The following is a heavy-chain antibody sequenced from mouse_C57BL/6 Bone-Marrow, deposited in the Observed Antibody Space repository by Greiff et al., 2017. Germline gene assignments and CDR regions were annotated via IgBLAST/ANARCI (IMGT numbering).Heavy chain of an antibody. CDR2: ISDGGSYT. V-gene: IGHV5-4*01. J-gene: IGHJ3*01. CDR1: GFTFSSYA. D-gene: IGHD1-1*01. Sequence: EVNVVESGGGLVKPGGSLKLSCAASGFTFSSYAMSWVRQTPEKRLEWVATISDGGSYTSYPDNVKGRFTISRDNAKNNLYLQMSHLKSEDTAMYYCARDGPFYYGSSPFAYWGQGTLVTVSA. CDR3: ARDGPFYYGSSPFAY.